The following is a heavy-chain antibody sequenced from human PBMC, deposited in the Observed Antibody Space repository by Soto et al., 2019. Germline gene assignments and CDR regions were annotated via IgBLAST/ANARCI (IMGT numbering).Heavy chain of an antibody. D-gene: IGHD6-6*01. CDR3: ARGAGGGSSLDV. J-gene: IGHJ6*04. CDR1: GGTFSSYT. V-gene: IGHV1-69*02. Sequence: ASVKVSCKASGGTFSSYTISWVRQAPGQGLEWMGRIIPILGIANYAQKFQGRVTTTADKSTSTAYMELSSLRSEDTAVYYCARGAGGGSSLDVWGKGTTVTVSS. CDR2: IIPILGIA.